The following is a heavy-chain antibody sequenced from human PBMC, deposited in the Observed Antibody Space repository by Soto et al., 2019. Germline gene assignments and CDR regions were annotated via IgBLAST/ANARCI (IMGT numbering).Heavy chain of an antibody. V-gene: IGHV3-23*01. Sequence: EVQLLESGGGLVQPGGSLRLSCAASGFTFNSYAMSWVRQAPGKGLEWVSAISASGDSTYYADAVKGRFTISRDNSKNTLXXXXXXXXXXXXXXXXXXXXXXXILXXIFWFDPWGQGTLVTVSS. CDR1: GFTFNSYA. CDR3: XXXXXXILXXIFWFDP. CDR2: ISASGDST. J-gene: IGHJ5*02.